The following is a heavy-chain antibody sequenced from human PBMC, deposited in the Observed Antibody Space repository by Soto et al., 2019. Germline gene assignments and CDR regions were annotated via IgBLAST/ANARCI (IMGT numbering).Heavy chain of an antibody. Sequence: PGGSLRLSCAASGFTFSSYGMHWVRQAPGKGLEWVAVISYDGSNKYYADSVKGRFTISRDNSKNTLYLQMNSLRAEDTDVYYCAKELHLVATVYYYYGMDVWGQGTTVTVSS. V-gene: IGHV3-30*18. CDR2: ISYDGSNK. D-gene: IGHD5-12*01. J-gene: IGHJ6*02. CDR3: AKELHLVATVYYYYGMDV. CDR1: GFTFSSYG.